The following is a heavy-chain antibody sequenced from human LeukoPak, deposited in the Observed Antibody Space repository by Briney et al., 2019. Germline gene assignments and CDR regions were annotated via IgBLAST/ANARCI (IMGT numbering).Heavy chain of an antibody. V-gene: IGHV3-30*02. CDR2: IGYDGSNK. J-gene: IGHJ6*02. CDR3: AGNDILGYYGMDV. D-gene: IGHD3-9*01. CDR1: GFTFSNYG. Sequence: GGSLRLSCAASGFTFSNYGMHWVRQAPGKGLEWVAFIGYDGSNKYYADSVKGRFTISRDNSKNTLYLQMNSLRAEDTAVYYCAGNDILGYYGMDVWGQGTTVTVSS.